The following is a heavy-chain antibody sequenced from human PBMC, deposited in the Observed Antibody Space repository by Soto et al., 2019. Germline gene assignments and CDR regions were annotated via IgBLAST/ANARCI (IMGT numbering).Heavy chain of an antibody. CDR1: GGSISSGDYY. V-gene: IGHV4-30-4*01. D-gene: IGHD3-3*01. CDR2: IYYSGST. CDR3: ARVAKIYYDFWSDPETNWLDP. J-gene: IGHJ5*02. Sequence: SETLSLTCTVSGGSISSGDYYWSWIRQPPGKGLEWIGYIYYSGSTYYNPSLKSRVTISVDTSKNQFSLKLSSVTAADTAVYYCARVAKIYYDFWSDPETNWLDPWGQGTLVTVSS.